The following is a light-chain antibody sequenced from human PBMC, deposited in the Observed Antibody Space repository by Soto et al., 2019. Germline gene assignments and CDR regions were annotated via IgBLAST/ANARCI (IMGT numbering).Light chain of an antibody. V-gene: IGKV3-11*01. CDR2: DAS. CDR3: QQYGSSPLT. CDR1: QSVSNS. J-gene: IGKJ3*01. Sequence: EIVLTQSPATLSLSPGERATLSCRASQSVSNSLAWFQQKPGQAPRLLIYDASNRATGIPARFSGSGSGTDFTLTISSLEPEDFAVFYCQQYGSSPLTFGPGTKVDIK.